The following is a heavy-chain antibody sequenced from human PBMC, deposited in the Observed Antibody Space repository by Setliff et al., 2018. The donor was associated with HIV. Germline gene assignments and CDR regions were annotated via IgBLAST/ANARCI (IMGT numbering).Heavy chain of an antibody. Sequence: ASGFTFSDHYMDWVRQAPGKGLEWVGRTRNRVNSYTTEYAASVKGRFTISRDDSKNSLYLQMNSLKTEDTAVYYCARGRLLWSGSYYYYYMDVWGKGTTVTVSS. D-gene: IGHD3-10*01. CDR1: GFTFSDHY. V-gene: IGHV3-72*01. CDR3: ARGRLLWSGSYYYYYMDV. J-gene: IGHJ6*03. CDR2: TRNRVNSYTT.